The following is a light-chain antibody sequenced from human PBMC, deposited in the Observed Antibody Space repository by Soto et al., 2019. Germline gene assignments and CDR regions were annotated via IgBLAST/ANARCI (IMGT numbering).Light chain of an antibody. CDR2: DVN. CDR3: SSYSGSNDFV. Sequence: QSALAQPPSASGSLGQSVTISCTGTSTDVGGYDYVSWYQQHPGKAPKLIIYDVNKWPSGVPDRFFGSKSGYTASLTLSGLRAEDEADYYCSSYSGSNDFVFGTGTKVTV. CDR1: STDVGGYDY. V-gene: IGLV2-8*01. J-gene: IGLJ1*01.